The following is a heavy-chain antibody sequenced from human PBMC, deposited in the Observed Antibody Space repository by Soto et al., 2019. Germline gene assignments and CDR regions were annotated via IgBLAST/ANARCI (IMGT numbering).Heavy chain of an antibody. D-gene: IGHD3-22*01. V-gene: IGHV3-30-3*01. Sequence: GGSLRLSCAASGFTFSSYAMHWVRQAPGKGLEWVAVISYDGSNKYYADSVKGRFTISRDNSKNTLYLQMNSLRAEDTAVYYCAREERGGITMIVVVNKGIDYWGQGTLVTVSS. CDR2: ISYDGSNK. CDR3: AREERGGITMIVVVNKGIDY. CDR1: GFTFSSYA. J-gene: IGHJ4*02.